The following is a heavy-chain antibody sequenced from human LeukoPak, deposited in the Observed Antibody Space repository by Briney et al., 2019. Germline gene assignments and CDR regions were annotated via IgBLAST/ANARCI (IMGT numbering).Heavy chain of an antibody. J-gene: IGHJ4*02. CDR2: IYYSGST. CDR3: AIRGILTGYSGYY. V-gene: IGHV4-39*07. Sequence: SETLSLTCTVSGGSISSSSYYWGWIRQPPGKGLEWIGSIYYSGSTYYNPSLKSRVTISVDTSKNQFSLKLSSVTAADTAVYYCAIRGILTGYSGYYWGQGTLVTVSS. D-gene: IGHD3-9*01. CDR1: GGSISSSSYY.